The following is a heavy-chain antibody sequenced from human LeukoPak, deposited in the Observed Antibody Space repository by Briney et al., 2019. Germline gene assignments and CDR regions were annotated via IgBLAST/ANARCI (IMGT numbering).Heavy chain of an antibody. CDR1: GFTFSSYE. D-gene: IGHD3-10*01. CDR3: ARDKRPITHAFDL. CDR2: IGSSGSNI. V-gene: IGHV3-48*03. Sequence: QPGGSLRLSCAASGFTFSSYEMNWVRQAPGKGLEWVSYIGSSGSNIYYADSVKGRFTISRDNAKNSLYLQMNSLRVEDTAVYYCARDKRPITHAFDLWGRGTMVTVSS. J-gene: IGHJ3*01.